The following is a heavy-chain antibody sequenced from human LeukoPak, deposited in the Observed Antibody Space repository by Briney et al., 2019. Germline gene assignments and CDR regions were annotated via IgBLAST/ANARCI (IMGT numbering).Heavy chain of an antibody. V-gene: IGHV3-72*01. CDR2: SRNKANSYTT. CDR1: GFTFSDHY. J-gene: IGHJ4*02. Sequence: GGSLTLSCAASGFTFSDHYMDWVRQAPGKGLEWVGRSRNKANSYTTEYAASVKGRFTISRDDSKNSLYLQMNSLKTEDTAVYYCARNENWGQGTLVTVSS. CDR3: ARNEN.